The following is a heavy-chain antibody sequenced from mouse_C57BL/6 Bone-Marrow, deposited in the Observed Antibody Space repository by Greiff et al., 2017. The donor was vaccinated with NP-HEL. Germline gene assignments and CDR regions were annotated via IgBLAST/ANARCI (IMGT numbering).Heavy chain of an antibody. CDR3: ARRRRLYGSSYNYAMDY. CDR2: INPNNGGT. CDR1: GYTFTDYY. Sequence: VQLQQSGPELVKPGASVKISCKASGYTFTDYYMNWVKQSHGKSLEWIGDINPNNGGTSYNQKFKGKATLTVDKSSSTAYMELRSLTSEDSAVYYCARRRRLYGSSYNYAMDYWGQGTSVTVSS. V-gene: IGHV1-26*01. J-gene: IGHJ4*01. D-gene: IGHD1-1*01.